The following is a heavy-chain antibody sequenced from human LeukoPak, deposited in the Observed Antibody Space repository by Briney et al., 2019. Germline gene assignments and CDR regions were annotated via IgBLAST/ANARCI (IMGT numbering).Heavy chain of an antibody. J-gene: IGHJ4*02. V-gene: IGHV3-48*03. CDR1: GFTFSSYE. CDR2: ISSSGSTI. CDR3: ARETRIRNYYDSGAYYYGDYSDY. D-gene: IGHD3-22*01. Sequence: PGGSLRLSCAASGFTFSSYEMNWVRQAPGKGLEWVSYISSSGSTIYYADSVKGRFTISRDNAKNSLYLQMNSLRAEDTAIYYCARETRIRNYYDSGAYYYGDYSDYWGQGTLVTVSS.